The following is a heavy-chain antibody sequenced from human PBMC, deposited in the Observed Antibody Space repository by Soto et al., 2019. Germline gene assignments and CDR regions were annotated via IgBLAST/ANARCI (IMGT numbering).Heavy chain of an antibody. Sequence: SETLSLTCTVSGGSISSYYWSWIRQPPGKGLEWIGYIYYSGSTYYNPSLKSRVTISVDTSKNQFSLKLSFVTAADTAVYYCAGPYEYYFDYWGQGTLVTVSS. J-gene: IGHJ4*02. CDR2: IYYSGST. CDR3: AGPYEYYFDY. CDR1: GGSISSYY. D-gene: IGHD3-3*01. V-gene: IGHV4-59*12.